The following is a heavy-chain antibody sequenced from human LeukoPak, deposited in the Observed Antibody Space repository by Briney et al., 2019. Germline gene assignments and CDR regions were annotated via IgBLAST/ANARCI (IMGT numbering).Heavy chain of an antibody. V-gene: IGHV3-53*01. D-gene: IGHD3-22*01. CDR2: IYSGGST. Sequence: QPGGSLRLSCAASGFTFSSYSMNWVRQAPGKGLEWVSVIYSGGSTYYADSVKGRFTISRDNSKNTLFLQMNTLRAEDTAVYYCARAQYYFGSSAYYYWGQGTLVTVSS. CDR1: GFTFSSYS. J-gene: IGHJ4*02. CDR3: ARAQYYFGSSAYYY.